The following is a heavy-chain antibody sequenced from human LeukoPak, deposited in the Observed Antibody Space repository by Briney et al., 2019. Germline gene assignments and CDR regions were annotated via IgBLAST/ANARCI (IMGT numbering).Heavy chain of an antibody. J-gene: IGHJ3*02. CDR3: ARYGDYGAFDI. D-gene: IGHD4-17*01. Sequence: GGSLRLSCAASGFTFSSYSMSWVRQAPGKGLEWVSYIRGSSSTRYYADSVKGRFTISRDNAKNSLYLQMNSPRAEDKSVYYCARYGDYGAFDIWGQGTMVTVSS. CDR2: IRGSSSTR. CDR1: GFTFSSYS. V-gene: IGHV3-48*01.